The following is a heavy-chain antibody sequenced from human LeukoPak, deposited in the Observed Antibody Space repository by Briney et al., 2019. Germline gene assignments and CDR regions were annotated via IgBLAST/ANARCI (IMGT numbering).Heavy chain of an antibody. CDR1: GYSFTTYW. V-gene: IGHV5-51*01. CDR2: IYPGDSDT. Sequence: GESLKISCKGSGYSFTTYWIAWVRQMPGKGLEWMGIIYPGDSDTRYSPSFQGQVTLSADKSISTAYLQWSSLKASDTAIYYCARRVPGRAFDIWGQGTMVTVSS. CDR3: ARRVPGRAFDI. D-gene: IGHD6-19*01. J-gene: IGHJ3*02.